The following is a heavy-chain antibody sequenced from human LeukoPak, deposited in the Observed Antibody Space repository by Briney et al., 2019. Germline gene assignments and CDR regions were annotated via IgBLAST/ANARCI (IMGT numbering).Heavy chain of an antibody. CDR1: GFTFSSYW. V-gene: IGHV3-7*01. CDR3: ARVVVGYYGSGGAVDAFDI. Sequence: QTGGSLRLSCAASGFTFSSYWMSWVRQAPGKGLEWVANIKQDGSEKYYVDSVKGRFTISRDNAKNSLYLQMNSLRAEDTAVYYCARVVVGYYGSGGAVDAFDIWGQGTMVTVSS. CDR2: IKQDGSEK. D-gene: IGHD3-10*01. J-gene: IGHJ3*02.